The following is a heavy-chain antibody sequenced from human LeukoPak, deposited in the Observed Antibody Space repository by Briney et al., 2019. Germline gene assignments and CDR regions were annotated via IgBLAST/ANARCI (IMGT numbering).Heavy chain of an antibody. Sequence: QPGGSLRLSCVASGFTFNTYSMNWVRQAPGRGPDWVSYINRGSNIIYYADSVRGRFTISRDNAKNSLYLQMDSLRAEDTAVYYCARDTGVGETKNWFDPWGQGTLVTVSS. CDR2: INRGSNII. J-gene: IGHJ5*02. CDR3: ARDTGVGETKNWFDP. D-gene: IGHD3-10*01. V-gene: IGHV3-48*01. CDR1: GFTFNTYS.